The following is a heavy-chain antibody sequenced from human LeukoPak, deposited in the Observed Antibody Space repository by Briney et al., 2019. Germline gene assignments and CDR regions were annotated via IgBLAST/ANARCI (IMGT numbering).Heavy chain of an antibody. V-gene: IGHV4-39*07. D-gene: IGHD1/OR15-1a*01. J-gene: IGHJ4*02. CDR2: IYYSGST. CDR3: ARDEPNKIFEY. Sequence: SETLSLTCTVSGGSISSSTYYWGWIRQSPGKGLEWIGSIYYSGSTNYNPSLKSRVTISVDTSKNQFSLKLNSVTAADTALYYCARDEPNKIFEYWGQGTLVTVSS. CDR1: GGSISSSTYY.